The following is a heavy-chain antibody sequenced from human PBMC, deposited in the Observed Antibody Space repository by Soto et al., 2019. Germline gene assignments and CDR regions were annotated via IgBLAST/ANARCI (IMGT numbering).Heavy chain of an antibody. Sequence: GGSLRLSCAASGFTFRSYSMNWVRQAPGKGLEWLSYSSSTSRTIYYADSVKGRFTISRDNTRNSLYLQMNSLRGEDTAVYYCARGLRELVAGYDYYYMDVWGKGTTVTVSS. D-gene: IGHD3-10*01. V-gene: IGHV3-48*01. CDR2: SSSTSRTI. CDR3: ARGLRELVAGYDYYYMDV. CDR1: GFTFRSYS. J-gene: IGHJ6*03.